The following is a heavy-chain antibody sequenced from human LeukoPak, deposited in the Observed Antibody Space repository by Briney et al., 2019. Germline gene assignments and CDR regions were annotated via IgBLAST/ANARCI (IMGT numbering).Heavy chain of an antibody. D-gene: IGHD5-18*01. CDR3: AREVIDTAMAPSFDY. CDR1: GYSISSGYY. J-gene: IGHJ4*02. CDR2: IYHSGST. Sequence: SETLSLTCTVSGYSISSGYYWGWIRQPPGKGLEWIGSIYHSGSTYYNPSLKSRVTISVDMSKNQFSLKLSSVTAADTAVYYCAREVIDTAMAPSFDYWGQGTLVTVSS. V-gene: IGHV4-38-2*02.